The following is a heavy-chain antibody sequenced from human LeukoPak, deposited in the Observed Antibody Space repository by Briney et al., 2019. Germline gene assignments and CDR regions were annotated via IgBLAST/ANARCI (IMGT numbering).Heavy chain of an antibody. V-gene: IGHV7-4-1*02. CDR3: ARGDYETHGYQTR. D-gene: IGHD3-22*01. CDR2: INTDTGNP. J-gene: IGHJ4*02. CDR1: GYIFTTFY. Sequence: ASVKVSCKASGYIFTTFYIHWVRQAPGQGLEWMGWINTDTGNPTYAQGFTGRFVFSLDTSVSTAYLQISSLKADDTAMYYCARGDYETHGYQTRWGQGTLVTVSS.